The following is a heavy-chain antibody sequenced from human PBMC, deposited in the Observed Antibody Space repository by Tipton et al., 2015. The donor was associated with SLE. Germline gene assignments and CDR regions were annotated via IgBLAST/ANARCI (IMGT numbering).Heavy chain of an antibody. CDR3: ARGPYPDY. CDR2: LNHSGST. CDR1: VGSFSDYY. Sequence: TLSLTCAVYVGSFSDYYWSWVRQPPGKGLEWIGELNHSGSTTYNPSLKSRVTMSVDTSKNQFSLKLSSVTAADTAVYYCARGPYPDYWGQGTLVTVSS. V-gene: IGHV4-34*01. J-gene: IGHJ4*02.